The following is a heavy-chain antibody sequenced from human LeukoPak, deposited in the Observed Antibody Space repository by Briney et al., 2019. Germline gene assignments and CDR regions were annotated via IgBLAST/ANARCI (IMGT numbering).Heavy chain of an antibody. D-gene: IGHD5-24*01. V-gene: IGHV3-23*01. Sequence: PGGSMRLSCAASGFTFSSYAMSWVRQAPGKGLEWVSAISGSGGSTYYADSVKGRFTISRGNSKNTLYLQMNSLRAEDTAVYYCIGGGLQGIYWGQGTLVTVSS. J-gene: IGHJ4*02. CDR2: ISGSGGST. CDR1: GFTFSSYA. CDR3: IGGGLQGIY.